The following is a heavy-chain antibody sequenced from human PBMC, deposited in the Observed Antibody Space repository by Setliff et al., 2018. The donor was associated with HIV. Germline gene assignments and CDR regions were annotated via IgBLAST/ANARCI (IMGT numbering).Heavy chain of an antibody. CDR3: ARMMYSSSWYKGAFDI. CDR1: ADTFTNCL. D-gene: IGHD6-13*01. CDR2: INTDSGTP. V-gene: IGHV7-4-1*02. J-gene: IGHJ3*02. Sequence: ASVKVSCKASADTFTNCLINWVRQAPGQGLEWMGWINTDSGTPTYAQAFTGRFVFSLDTSVSTAYLQISSLKAEDTAVYYCARMMYSSSWYKGAFDIWGQGTMVTVSS.